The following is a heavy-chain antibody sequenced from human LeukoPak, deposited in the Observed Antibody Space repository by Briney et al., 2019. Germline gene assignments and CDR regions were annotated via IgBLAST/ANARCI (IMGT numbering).Heavy chain of an antibody. V-gene: IGHV1-18*04. CDR3: ASAGPTAYCGGDSCGL. CDR1: GNTLNTYA. CDR2: ISVNNGNT. Sequence: GASVKVSCKTSGNTLNTYAITWVRQAPGEGLEWMGWISVNNGNTNYAQKLKSRVTMTTDKSTSTAYMELRSLRSGDTAVYYCASAGPTAYCGGDSCGLWGQGTLVTVSS. J-gene: IGHJ4*02. D-gene: IGHD2-21*02.